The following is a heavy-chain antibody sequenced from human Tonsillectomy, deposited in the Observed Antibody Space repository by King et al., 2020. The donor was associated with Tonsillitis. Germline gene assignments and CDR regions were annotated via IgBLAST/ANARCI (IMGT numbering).Heavy chain of an antibody. D-gene: IGHD2-21*01. V-gene: IGHV3-33*01. J-gene: IGHJ4*02. CDR1: GFTFSHYG. CDR2: IWYDGSNK. Sequence: VQLVESGGGVVQPGRSLRLSCAASGFTFSHYGMHWVRQAPGKGLEWVAVIWYDGSNKDYEDSVKGRFTISRDNSKNTLYLQMNSLRAEDTAVYYCARDNRGGDCYYFDYWGQGTLVTVSS. CDR3: ARDNRGGDCYYFDY.